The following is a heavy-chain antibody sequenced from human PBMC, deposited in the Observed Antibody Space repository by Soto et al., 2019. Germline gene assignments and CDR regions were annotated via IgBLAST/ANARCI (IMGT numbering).Heavy chain of an antibody. J-gene: IGHJ5*02. V-gene: IGHV3-23*01. D-gene: IGHD3-10*01. CDR2: ISGSGVST. CDR3: AKGRSGSYFWFDP. CDR1: GFTFSSYG. Sequence: GGSLRLSCAASGFTFSSYGMSWVRQAPGKGLEWVSAISGSGVSTYYADSVKGRFTISRDNSKNTLYLQMNSLRAEDTTVYYCAKGRSGSYFWFDPWGQGSLVTV.